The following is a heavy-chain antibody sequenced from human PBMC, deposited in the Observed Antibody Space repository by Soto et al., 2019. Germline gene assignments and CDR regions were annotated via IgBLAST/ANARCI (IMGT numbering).Heavy chain of an antibody. V-gene: IGHV4-59*01. Sequence: SETLSLTCTVPGGSISSDYWSWVRQPPGKGLEYIGYIHYGGSTNYNPSLKSRVTISIDTSKSQFSLKLSSVTAADTAIYYCARATHRTPNWLDPWGQGTLVTVSS. CDR1: GGSISSDY. CDR2: IHYGGST. J-gene: IGHJ5*02. CDR3: ARATHRTPNWLDP.